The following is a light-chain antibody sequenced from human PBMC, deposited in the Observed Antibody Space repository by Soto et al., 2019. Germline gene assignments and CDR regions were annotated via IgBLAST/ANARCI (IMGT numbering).Light chain of an antibody. CDR3: SSHTSNSPYV. CDR2: DVS. V-gene: IGLV2-14*03. CDR1: SSDVGDFKY. J-gene: IGLJ1*01. Sequence: QSALTQPASVSGSPGQSITISCTGTSSDVGDFKYVSWYQQHPGKAPKLMIYDVSNRPSGVSNRFSGSKSGNTASLTISGLQAEDEADYYCSSHTSNSPYVFGTGTKVTVL.